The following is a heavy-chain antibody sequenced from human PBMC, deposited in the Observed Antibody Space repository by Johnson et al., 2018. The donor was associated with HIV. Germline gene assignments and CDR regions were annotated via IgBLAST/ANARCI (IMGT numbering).Heavy chain of an antibody. Sequence: EVQLVESGGGLVQPGGSLRVSCAASGFTVSSNYMSWVRQAPGKGLEWVSVIYSGGSTYYADSVKGRYTISRDNSKNTLYLQMNSLRAEDTAVYYCAREGVVGVKDGLIWGQGTMVTVSS. D-gene: IGHD1-26*01. CDR1: GFTVSSNY. V-gene: IGHV3-66*01. CDR2: IYSGGST. J-gene: IGHJ3*02. CDR3: AREGVVGVKDGLI.